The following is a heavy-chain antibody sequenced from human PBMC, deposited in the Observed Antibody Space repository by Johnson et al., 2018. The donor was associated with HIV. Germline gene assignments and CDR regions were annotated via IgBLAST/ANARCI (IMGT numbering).Heavy chain of an antibody. CDR1: GFTFSSYG. J-gene: IGHJ3*02. CDR2: IWYDGSNK. V-gene: IGHV3-33*06. Sequence: QVQLVESGGGVVQPGRSLRLSCAASGFTFSSYGMHWVRQAPGKGLEWVAVIWYDGSNKYYADAVKGRFTICRDNSKNTLYLQLNSLRAEDTAVYYCAKDLDSSSWDAFDIWGQGTMVSVSS. D-gene: IGHD6-6*01. CDR3: AKDLDSSSWDAFDI.